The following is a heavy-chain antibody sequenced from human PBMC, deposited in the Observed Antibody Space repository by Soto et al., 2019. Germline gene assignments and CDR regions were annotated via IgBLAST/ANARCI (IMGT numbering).Heavy chain of an antibody. CDR2: IYYSGST. D-gene: IGHD3-22*01. CDR3: ARQGLITMIVG. V-gene: IGHV4-30-4*01. CDR1: GGSISSGDYY. Sequence: SSETLSLTCTVSGGSISSGDYYWSWIRQPPGKGLEWIGYIYYSGSTYYNPSLKSRVTISVDTSKNQFSLKLSSVTAADTAVYYCARQGLITMIVGWGQGTLVTVSS. J-gene: IGHJ4*02.